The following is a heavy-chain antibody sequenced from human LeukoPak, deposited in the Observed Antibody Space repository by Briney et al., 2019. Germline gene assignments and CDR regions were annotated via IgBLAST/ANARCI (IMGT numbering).Heavy chain of an antibody. J-gene: IGHJ4*02. CDR1: GFTFDYSA. Sequence: PGGSLRLSCAASGFTFDYSAMTWVRQAPEKGLEWVSTINTGDITFYANSVKGRLTISRDNSKNALFLQMNSLRAEDAAIYYCVKGGFTYYDDWGQGTLVTVSS. V-gene: IGHV3-23*01. CDR3: VKGGFTYYDD. D-gene: IGHD3-22*01. CDR2: INTGDIT.